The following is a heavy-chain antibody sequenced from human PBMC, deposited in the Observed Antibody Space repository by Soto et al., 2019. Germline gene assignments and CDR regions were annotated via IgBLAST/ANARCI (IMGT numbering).Heavy chain of an antibody. CDR2: IYNDGTYS. J-gene: IGHJ4*02. Sequence: PGVSLRPSCSASGFIFKMYWMHWVRQSPGKGLVWISRIYNDGTYSDYADSVRGRFTISRDNVNDTLYLQMNNLRAEDSGLYYRSRGPRPISRGTVADWAQGTKVTVSS. D-gene: IGHD4-17*01. CDR1: GFIFKMYW. CDR3: SRGPRPISRGTVAD. V-gene: IGHV3-74*01.